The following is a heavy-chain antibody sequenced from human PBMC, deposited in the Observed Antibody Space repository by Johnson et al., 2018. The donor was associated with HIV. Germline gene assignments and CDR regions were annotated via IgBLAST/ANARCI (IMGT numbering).Heavy chain of an antibody. J-gene: IGHJ3*02. CDR2: ISFDGSNR. V-gene: IGHV3-30*04. CDR3: ARGGGCGGVCYSGYEAFDI. CDR1: GFTFTSYP. D-gene: IGHD2-21*01. Sequence: QVQLVESGGGLVQPGGSLKLSCVASGFTFTSYPMHWVRQAPGKGLEWVAVISFDGSNRNYADSVKGRFTISRDNSKNMLYLQMNSLREEDTAVFYCARGGGCGGVCYSGYEAFDIWGQGTMVTVS.